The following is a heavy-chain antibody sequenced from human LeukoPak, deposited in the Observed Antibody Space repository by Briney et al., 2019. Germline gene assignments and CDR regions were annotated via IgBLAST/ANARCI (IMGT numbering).Heavy chain of an antibody. V-gene: IGHV3-53*01. CDR3: ARGGAVAADQDY. CDR2: IYSGGST. CDR1: GGSISSGGYY. Sequence: PSETLSLTCTVSGGSISSGGYYWSWIRQHPGKGLEWVSVIYSGGSTYYADSVKGRFTISRDNSKNTLYLQMNSLRAEDTAVYYCARGGAVAADQDYWGQGTLVTVSS. J-gene: IGHJ4*02. D-gene: IGHD6-19*01.